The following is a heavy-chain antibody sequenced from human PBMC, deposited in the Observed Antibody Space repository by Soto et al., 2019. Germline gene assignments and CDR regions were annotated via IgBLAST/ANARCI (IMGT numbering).Heavy chain of an antibody. D-gene: IGHD7-27*01. Sequence: QVQMQESGPGLVKPSGTLSLTCAVSGDSISSSVWWTWVRQPPGKGLECIGEVFHTGNTNYNPSLKSRVTMSVDKSTNEFSLKVTSVTAADTAIYYCARKAWVRFDYWGQGALVTVSS. CDR3: ARKAWVRFDY. CDR2: VFHTGNT. J-gene: IGHJ4*02. V-gene: IGHV4-4*02. CDR1: GDSISSSVW.